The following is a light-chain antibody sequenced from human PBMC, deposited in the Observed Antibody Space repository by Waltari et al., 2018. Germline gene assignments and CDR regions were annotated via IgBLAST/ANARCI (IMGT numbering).Light chain of an antibody. V-gene: IGKV1-33*01. CDR2: GAS. CDR3: LQYHTFPLT. Sequence: DIQMTQSPSSLFASVGDRVTITCQASQDNSNNLHWFQQKPGKAPNLLIYGASSLHTGVPSRFSGSKSGTHFTFTISSLQPEDIATYYCLQYHTFPLTFGGGTKVEIK. J-gene: IGKJ4*01. CDR1: QDNSNN.